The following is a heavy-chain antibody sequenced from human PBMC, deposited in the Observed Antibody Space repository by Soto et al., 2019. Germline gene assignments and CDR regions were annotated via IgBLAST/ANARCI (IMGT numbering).Heavy chain of an antibody. CDR2: IIPLFGTA. V-gene: IGHV1-69*01. J-gene: IGHJ4*02. D-gene: IGHD3-22*01. Sequence: QVQLVQSGAEVKKPGSSVKVSCKASGGTFSTYAIDWVLQSPGQVLEWMGGIIPLFGTATYAQNFQGRITITADESTNTAYMELRSLRSQDTAVYYCARGVHYDSSGYYYFYWGQGTLVTVSS. CDR3: ARGVHYDSSGYYYFY. CDR1: GGTFSTYA.